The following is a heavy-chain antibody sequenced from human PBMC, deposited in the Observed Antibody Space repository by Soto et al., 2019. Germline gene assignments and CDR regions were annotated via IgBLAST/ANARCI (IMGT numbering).Heavy chain of an antibody. Sequence: EVQLLESGGGLVQPGGSLRLSCAASGFTFSSYAMNWVRQTPGKGLEWVSVISFSGVTTHYAESVKGRFTISRDNSKNTLYLQINSLRAEDTAVYYCAKVCSGSDSAHSWGQGTLVTVSS. CDR3: AKVCSGSDSAHS. J-gene: IGHJ4*02. D-gene: IGHD3-10*02. V-gene: IGHV3-23*01. CDR1: GFTFSSYA. CDR2: ISFSGVTT.